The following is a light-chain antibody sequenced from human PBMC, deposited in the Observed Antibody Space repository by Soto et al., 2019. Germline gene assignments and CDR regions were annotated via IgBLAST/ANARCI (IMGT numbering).Light chain of an antibody. CDR2: ANN. V-gene: IGLV1-40*01. Sequence: VLTQPPSVSGAPGQRVTISCTGSSSNIGAGYDVHWYQQLPGAAPKLLIYANNNRPSGVPDRFSGSKSGTSASLAITGLQAEDEADYYCQSYDRSLSGSVFGAGTKV. J-gene: IGLJ1*01. CDR1: SSNIGAGYD. CDR3: QSYDRSLSGSV.